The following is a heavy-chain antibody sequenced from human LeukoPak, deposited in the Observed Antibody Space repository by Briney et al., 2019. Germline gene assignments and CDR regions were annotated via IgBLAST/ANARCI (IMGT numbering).Heavy chain of an antibody. V-gene: IGHV4-59*01. D-gene: IGHD3-3*01. Sequence: SETLSLTCAVYGGSFSSYYWSWIRQPPGKGLEWIGYIYYSGSTNYNPSLKSRVTISVDTSKNQFSLKLSSVTAADTAVYYCARDIGMYYDFWSGYYKAVNENWFDPWGQGTLVTVSS. CDR3: ARDIGMYYDFWSGYYKAVNENWFDP. J-gene: IGHJ5*02. CDR2: IYYSGST. CDR1: GGSFSSYY.